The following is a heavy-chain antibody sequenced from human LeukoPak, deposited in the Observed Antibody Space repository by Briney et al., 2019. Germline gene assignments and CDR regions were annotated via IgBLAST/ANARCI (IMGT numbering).Heavy chain of an antibody. Sequence: ASVKVSCKASGYTFISYSMNWVRQAPGQGLEWMGWINTNTGNPTYAQGFTGRFVFSLDTSVSTAYLQISSLKAEDTAVYYCARDLLVGANSGSGWFDPWGQGTLVTVSS. CDR1: GYTFISYS. CDR3: ARDLLVGANSGSGWFDP. V-gene: IGHV7-4-1*02. D-gene: IGHD1-26*01. CDR2: INTNTGNP. J-gene: IGHJ5*02.